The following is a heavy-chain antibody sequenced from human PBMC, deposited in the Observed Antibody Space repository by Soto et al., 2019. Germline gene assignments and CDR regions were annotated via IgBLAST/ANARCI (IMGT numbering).Heavy chain of an antibody. CDR2: IYSGGST. CDR1: GLTISRNY. CDR3: ARFSQVRPEGMDV. V-gene: IGHV3-53*01. Sequence: EVQLVESGGDFIQPGGSLRLSCVVSGLTISRNYMTWVRQAPGKGLECVSVIYSGGSTYSADSVKGRFTISRDNSKNTVYLLMNSLRVEDTAVYYCARFSQVRPEGMDVWGQGTTVTVS. D-gene: IGHD6-25*01. J-gene: IGHJ6*02.